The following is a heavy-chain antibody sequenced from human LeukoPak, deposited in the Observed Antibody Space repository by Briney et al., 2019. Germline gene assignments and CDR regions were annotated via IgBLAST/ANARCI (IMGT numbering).Heavy chain of an antibody. CDR2: IRYDGSNK. D-gene: IGHD7-27*01. V-gene: IGHV3-30*02. Sequence: PGGSLRLSCAASGFTFSSYGMHWVRQAPGKGLEWVAFIRYDGSNKYYADSVKGRFTISRDNSKNTLYLQMNSLRAEDTAVYYCAKDYIPFATGGYYFDYWGQGTLVTVSS. CDR3: AKDYIPFATGGYYFDY. CDR1: GFTFSSYG. J-gene: IGHJ4*02.